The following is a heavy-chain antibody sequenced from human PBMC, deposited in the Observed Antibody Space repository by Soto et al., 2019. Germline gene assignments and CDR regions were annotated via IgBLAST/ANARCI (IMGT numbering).Heavy chain of an antibody. Sequence: GGSLRLSCAASGFTFRSYSMNWVRQSPGKGLEWVSYISSSSSTTYYLDSVKGRFTISRDNAKNSLYLQMNSLRVEDTAVYYCVRELIVGPAEYFQHWGQGTLVTVSS. CDR2: ISSSSSTT. D-gene: IGHD2-21*01. J-gene: IGHJ1*01. CDR1: GFTFRSYS. CDR3: VRELIVGPAEYFQH. V-gene: IGHV3-48*04.